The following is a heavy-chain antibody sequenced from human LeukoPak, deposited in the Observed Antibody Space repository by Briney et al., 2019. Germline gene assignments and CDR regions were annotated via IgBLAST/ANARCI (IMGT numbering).Heavy chain of an antibody. V-gene: IGHV4-34*01. CDR3: ARVLGNCSGGSCYSYYYCYGMDV. J-gene: IGHJ6*04. CDR1: GGSFSGYY. CDR2: INHSGST. D-gene: IGHD2-15*01. Sequence: SETLSLTCAVYGGSFSGYYWSWIRQPPGKGLEWIGEINHSGSTNYNPSLKSGVTISVDTTTNQLSLKQSSVTGADTAVYYCARVLGNCSGGSCYSYYYCYGMDVWGKGTTVTVSS.